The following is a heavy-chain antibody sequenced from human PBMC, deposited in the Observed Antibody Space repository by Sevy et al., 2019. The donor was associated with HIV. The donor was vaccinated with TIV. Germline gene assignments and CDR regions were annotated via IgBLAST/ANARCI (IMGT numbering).Heavy chain of an antibody. CDR3: AREAVDLEY. D-gene: IGHD6-19*01. CDR2: IYYTGST. CDR1: GDSISSNNFY. J-gene: IGHJ4*01. Sequence: SETLSLTCTVSGDSISSNNFYWGWVRQPPEKGLEWIGSIYYTGSTYYNPSLKSRVTISVDTSKNQFSLKLTSVTAADTAVYYCAREAVDLEYWGQGTLVTVSS. V-gene: IGHV4-39*02.